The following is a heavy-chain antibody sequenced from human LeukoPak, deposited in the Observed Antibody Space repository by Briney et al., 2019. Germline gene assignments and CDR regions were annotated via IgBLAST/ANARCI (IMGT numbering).Heavy chain of an antibody. Sequence: PGGSLRLSCTASGFTFSNFAMSWVRQAPGKGLEWLSNLSGNGGGTPYADSVKGRFTISRDNSKNTLYLQMNSLKAEDTAVYYCSKDSFPGAKWGQGTLVTVSS. D-gene: IGHD2/OR15-2a*01. CDR3: SKDSFPGAK. CDR2: LSGNGGGT. V-gene: IGHV3-23*01. J-gene: IGHJ4*02. CDR1: GFTFSNFA.